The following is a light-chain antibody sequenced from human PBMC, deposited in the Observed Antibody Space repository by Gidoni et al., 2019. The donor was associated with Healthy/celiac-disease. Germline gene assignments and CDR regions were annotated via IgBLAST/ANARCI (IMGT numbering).Light chain of an antibody. V-gene: IGKV3-15*01. CDR2: GAS. J-gene: IGKJ2*01. Sequence: DIVMTQSPATLAVSPGERATLSCRASQSVSSNLAWYQQKPGQAPMLLIYGASTSATGIPARFSGSGSGTEFTLTISSLQSEDFAVYYCQQYNNWPPYTFGQGTKLEIK. CDR3: QQYNNWPPYT. CDR1: QSVSSN.